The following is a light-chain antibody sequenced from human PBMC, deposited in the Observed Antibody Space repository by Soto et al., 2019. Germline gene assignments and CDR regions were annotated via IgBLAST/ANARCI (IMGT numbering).Light chain of an antibody. V-gene: IGKV3-11*01. J-gene: IGKJ2*01. CDR3: QQRTNWMYT. CDR2: GAS. CDR1: QSVSSH. Sequence: EVVLTQSPGTLSLSPGERATLSCRASQSVSSHLAWYQQKPGQAPRLLIYGASNRATGIPARFSGSGSGTDFTLTLSSLEPEDFAVYHCQQRTNWMYTFGQGTKLEIK.